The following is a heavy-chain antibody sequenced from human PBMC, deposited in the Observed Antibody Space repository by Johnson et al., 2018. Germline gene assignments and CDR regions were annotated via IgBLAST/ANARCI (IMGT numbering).Heavy chain of an antibody. Sequence: ASGFTFSSYAMSWVRQAPGQGLECVSRINRDGRSTSYADSVTGRFTISSDNAKNTLYLQMNSLRAEDTAVYYCARYQWEYDAFDIWGQGTMVTVSS. V-gene: IGHV3-74*01. CDR2: INRDGRST. CDR1: GFTFSSYA. J-gene: IGHJ3*02. D-gene: IGHD1-26*01. CDR3: ARYQWEYDAFDI.